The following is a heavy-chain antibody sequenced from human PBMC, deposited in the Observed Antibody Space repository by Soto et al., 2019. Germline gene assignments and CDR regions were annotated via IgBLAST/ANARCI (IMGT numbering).Heavy chain of an antibody. J-gene: IGHJ4*02. Sequence: EVQLVESGGGLVQPGGSLRLSCAASGFTFSSSWMHWVRQAPGKGLVWVSRINSGASTTNYADSVKGRFTISRDNAKNTLYLQMDRLTAEDTAVYYCARGPSGWFGYDYWGQGTLVTVSS. D-gene: IGHD6-19*01. V-gene: IGHV3-74*01. CDR2: INSGASTT. CDR1: GFTFSSSW. CDR3: ARGPSGWFGYDY.